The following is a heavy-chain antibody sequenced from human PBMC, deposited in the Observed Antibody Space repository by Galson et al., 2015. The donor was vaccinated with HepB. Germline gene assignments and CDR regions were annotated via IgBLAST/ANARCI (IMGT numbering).Heavy chain of an antibody. D-gene: IGHD3-3*01. CDR3: ARLTLRFLEWLPENWFDP. V-gene: IGHV4-34*01. Sequence: ETLSLTCAVYGGSFSGYYWNWIRQPPGKGLEWIGEINHSGSTNYNPSLKSRVTISVETSKNQFSLKLSSVTAADTAVYYCARLTLRFLEWLPENWFDPWGQGTLVTVSS. J-gene: IGHJ5*02. CDR2: INHSGST. CDR1: GGSFSGYY.